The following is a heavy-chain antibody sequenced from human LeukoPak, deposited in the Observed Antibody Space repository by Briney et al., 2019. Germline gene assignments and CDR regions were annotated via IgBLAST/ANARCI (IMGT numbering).Heavy chain of an antibody. V-gene: IGHV4-59*12. J-gene: IGHJ5*02. CDR1: GGSISSYY. D-gene: IGHD4-17*01. CDR2: IYYSGST. CDR3: ARPVTPSPAAFDP. Sequence: SETLSLTCTVSGGSISSYYWSWVRQPPGKGLEWGGYIYYSGSTNYNPSLKSRVTISVDRSKNQFSLKLSSVTAADTAVYYCARPVTPSPAAFDPWGQGTLVTVSS.